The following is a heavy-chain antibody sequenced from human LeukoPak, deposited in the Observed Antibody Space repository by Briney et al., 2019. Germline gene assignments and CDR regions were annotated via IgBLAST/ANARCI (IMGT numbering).Heavy chain of an antibody. V-gene: IGHV1-2*02. CDR1: GYTFTGYY. J-gene: IGHJ5*02. CDR2: INPNSGGT. Sequence: ASVKVSCKASGYTFTGYYMHWVRQAPGQGLEWMGWINPNSGGTNYAQKFQGRVTMTRDTSISTAYMELSRLRSDDTAVYYCARGFKGWDILTAYWPWGQGTLVTVSS. CDR3: ARGFKGWDILTAYWP. D-gene: IGHD3-9*01.